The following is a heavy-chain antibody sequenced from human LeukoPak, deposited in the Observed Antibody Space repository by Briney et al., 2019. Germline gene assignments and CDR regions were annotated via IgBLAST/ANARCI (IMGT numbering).Heavy chain of an antibody. CDR1: GFTFSSYA. V-gene: IGHV3-23*01. CDR3: AKGVVYGGNSDHFDS. D-gene: IGHD4-23*01. CDR2: ISANGGTT. Sequence: GGSLRLSCAASGFTFSSYAMNWVRQAPGKGLEWVSFISANGGTTYYADSVKGRFTFSRDNSKNTVYLQMNSLRADDTAVYYCAKGVVYGGNSDHFDSWGQGTLVTVSS. J-gene: IGHJ4*02.